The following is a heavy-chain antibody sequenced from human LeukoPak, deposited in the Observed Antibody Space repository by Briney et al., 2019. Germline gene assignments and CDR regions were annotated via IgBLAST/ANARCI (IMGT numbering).Heavy chain of an antibody. J-gene: IGHJ6*03. V-gene: IGHV3-74*01. CDR3: ARVARGDYYYYYMDV. D-gene: IGHD3-10*01. Sequence: PGGSLRLSFGASGFTFSSYWMHWVRQAPGKMLLWVSRINNDGSSTSYADSVQGRFTISRDNVKNTLYLQMNSLRAEDTALYYCARVARGDYYYYYMDVWGKGTTVTVSS. CDR2: INNDGSST. CDR1: GFTFSSYW.